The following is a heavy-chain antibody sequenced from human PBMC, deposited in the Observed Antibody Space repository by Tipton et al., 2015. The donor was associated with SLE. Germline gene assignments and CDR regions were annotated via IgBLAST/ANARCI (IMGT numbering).Heavy chain of an antibody. J-gene: IGHJ3*02. V-gene: IGHV4-59*01. CDR1: GGSISRYY. CDR3: ARDGTVDAFDI. Sequence: TLSLTCTVSGGSISRYYWSWIRQPPGKGLEWIGYIYHSGITNYNPSLKSRVTISVDTSKNQFSLKLSSVTAADTAVYYCARDGTVDAFDIWGQGTMVTVSS. D-gene: IGHD1-7*01. CDR2: IYHSGIT.